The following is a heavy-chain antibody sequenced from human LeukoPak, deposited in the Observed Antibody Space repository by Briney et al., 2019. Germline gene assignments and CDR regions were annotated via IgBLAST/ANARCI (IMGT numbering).Heavy chain of an antibody. V-gene: IGHV4-59*05. D-gene: IGHD6-19*01. Sequence: PSETLSLTCTVSGGSISSYYWSWIRQPPGKGLEWIGSIYYSGSTYYNPSLKSRVTISVDTSKNQFSLKLSSVTAADTAVYYCARPYSSGWYGAVDAFDIWGQGTMVTVSS. CDR1: GGSISSYY. J-gene: IGHJ3*02. CDR3: ARPYSSGWYGAVDAFDI. CDR2: IYYSGST.